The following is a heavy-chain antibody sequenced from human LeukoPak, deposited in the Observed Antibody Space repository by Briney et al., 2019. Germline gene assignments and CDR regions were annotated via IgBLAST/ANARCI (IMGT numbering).Heavy chain of an antibody. V-gene: IGHV3-48*04. CDR2: ISSGSSTI. CDR1: GFTFSSYG. CDR3: ARDYTYCSGSRCYDRFDY. J-gene: IGHJ4*02. D-gene: IGHD2-15*01. Sequence: GRSLRLSCAASGFTFSSYGMHWVRQAPGKGLEWVSYISSGSSTINYADSVKGRFTISRDNAKNSLYLQMNSLTAEDTAVYYCARDYTYCSGSRCYDRFDYWGQGIRVTVSS.